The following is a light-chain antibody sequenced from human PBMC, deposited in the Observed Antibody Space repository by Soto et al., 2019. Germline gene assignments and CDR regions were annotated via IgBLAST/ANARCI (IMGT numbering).Light chain of an antibody. CDR3: QQRSNWPVT. V-gene: IGKV3D-20*02. CDR1: QSVSTNF. Sequence: EIVLTQSPGTLSLSPGEGATLSCRASQSVSTNFFAWYQQKPGQAPRLLIYGASTRATGIPDRFSGSGSGTDFTLTISRLEPEDFAVYYCQQRSNWPVTFGQGTRVEI. J-gene: IGKJ1*01. CDR2: GAS.